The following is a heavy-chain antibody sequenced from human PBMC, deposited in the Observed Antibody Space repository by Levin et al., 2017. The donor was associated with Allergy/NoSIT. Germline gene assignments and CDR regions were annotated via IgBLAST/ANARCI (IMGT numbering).Heavy chain of an antibody. Sequence: ETLSLTCAASRFTFSIYDMSWVRQAPGKGLEWVSSISSGDGGTHYADSVKGRFTISRDNAKNTLYLQMDSLRAEDTAVYYCAKVGTQGFWTYKGAFDVWGQGTMVTVSS. V-gene: IGHV3-23*01. CDR1: RFTFSIYD. CDR3: AKVGTQGFWTYKGAFDV. CDR2: ISSGDGGT. J-gene: IGHJ3*01. D-gene: IGHD3/OR15-3a*01.